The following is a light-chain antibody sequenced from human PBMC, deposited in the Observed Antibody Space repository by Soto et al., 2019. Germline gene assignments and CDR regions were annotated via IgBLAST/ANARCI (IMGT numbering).Light chain of an antibody. J-gene: IGKJ1*01. V-gene: IGKV3-20*01. Sequence: EIVLTQSPGTLSLYPGQRATLSCRASQSVSSNYLAWYQQNPSQAPRLLIYGASRRATDIPDRFSGSGSGTVFTLTISILEPEDFAVFFFQQYSSSPCTFGQATKVQLQ. CDR2: GAS. CDR1: QSVSSNY. CDR3: QQYSSSPCT.